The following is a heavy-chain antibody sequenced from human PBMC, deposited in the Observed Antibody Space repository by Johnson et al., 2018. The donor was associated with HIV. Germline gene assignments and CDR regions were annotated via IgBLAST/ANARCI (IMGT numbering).Heavy chain of an antibody. D-gene: IGHD4-23*01. CDR1: GFTFSSYA. Sequence: QMLLVESGGGVVQPGRSLRLSCAASGFTFSSYAMHWVRQAPGKGLDWVAVISYDGSNKYYADSVKGRFTISRDNSKNTLYLQMNSLRAEDTAVYYCAKVGATVITPRGEAFDIWGQGTMVTVSS. J-gene: IGHJ3*02. V-gene: IGHV3-30*04. CDR3: AKVGATVITPRGEAFDI. CDR2: ISYDGSNK.